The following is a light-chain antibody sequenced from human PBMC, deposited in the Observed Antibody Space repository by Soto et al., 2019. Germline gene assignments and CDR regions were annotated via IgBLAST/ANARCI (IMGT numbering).Light chain of an antibody. Sequence: DIHMTQSPSTLSASVGDRVTITCRASQSISSWLAWYQQKPGKAPKVLIYKASGLQSGVPSRFSGSGSGTEFPLTISSLQPDDFATYYCQQYNSYSRTFGQGTKLELK. CDR1: QSISSW. J-gene: IGKJ2*01. CDR3: QQYNSYSRT. CDR2: KAS. V-gene: IGKV1-5*03.